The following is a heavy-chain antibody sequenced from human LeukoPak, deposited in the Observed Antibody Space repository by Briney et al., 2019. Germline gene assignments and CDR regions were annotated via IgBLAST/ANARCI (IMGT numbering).Heavy chain of an antibody. V-gene: IGHV3-73*01. Sequence: GGSLRLSCAASGFTFSGSAMHWVRQASGKGLEWVGRIRSKANSYATAYAASVKGRFTISRDDSKNTAYLQMNSLKTEDTAVYYCTRAGGYCTNGVCYAGDYYYMDVWGKGTTVTVSS. CDR1: GFTFSGSA. CDR2: IRSKANSYAT. CDR3: TRAGGYCTNGVCYAGDYYYMDV. D-gene: IGHD2-8*01. J-gene: IGHJ6*03.